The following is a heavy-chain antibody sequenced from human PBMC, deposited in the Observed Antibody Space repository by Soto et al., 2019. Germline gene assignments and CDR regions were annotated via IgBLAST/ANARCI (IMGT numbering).Heavy chain of an antibody. D-gene: IGHD2-2*01. CDR1: GGTFSSYT. CDR2: IIPILGIA. Sequence: QVQLVQSGAEVKKPGSSVKVSCKASGGTFSSYTISWVRQAPGQGLEWMGRIIPILGIANYAQKFQGRVTITADKSTSKAYRGLSSLRSEDTAGYSCAGDVDVEVPAPGGPGYNYYRDVWAKGTTVTVPS. V-gene: IGHV1-69*08. J-gene: IGHJ6*03. CDR3: AGDVDVEVPAPGGPGYNYYRDV.